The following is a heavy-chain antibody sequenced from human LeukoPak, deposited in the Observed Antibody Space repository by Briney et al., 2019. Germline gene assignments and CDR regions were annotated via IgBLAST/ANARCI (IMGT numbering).Heavy chain of an antibody. Sequence: PGGSLRLSCAASGFTFSSYGLHWVRQAPGKGLEWVALIWYDGSKKYYADSVKGRFTISRDNSNNTLYLQMNSLRAEDTAVYYCARGQSEADDWGQGTLVTVSS. CDR3: ARGQSEADD. D-gene: IGHD6-19*01. CDR2: IWYDGSKK. J-gene: IGHJ4*02. CDR1: GFTFSSYG. V-gene: IGHV3-33*01.